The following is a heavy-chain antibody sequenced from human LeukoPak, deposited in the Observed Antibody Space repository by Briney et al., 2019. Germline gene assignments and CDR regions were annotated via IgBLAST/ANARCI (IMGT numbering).Heavy chain of an antibody. CDR3: ARSMPVAGTWGFDY. CDR1: GFSFSNCA. V-gene: IGHV3-21*01. Sequence: PGGSLRLSCAAAGFSFSNCAMNWVRQAPGKGLEWVSSISSTSAYIYYPDSVRGRFTISRDNAKNSLYLQMNSLRAEDTAVYHCARSMPVAGTWGFDYWGQGTLVTASS. J-gene: IGHJ4*02. D-gene: IGHD6-19*01. CDR2: ISSTSAYI.